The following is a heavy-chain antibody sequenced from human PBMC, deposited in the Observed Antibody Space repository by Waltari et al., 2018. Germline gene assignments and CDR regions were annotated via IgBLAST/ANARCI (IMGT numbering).Heavy chain of an antibody. CDR1: GYTFTDYY. D-gene: IGHD2-2*03. J-gene: IGHJ6*02. CDR2: VDPEDGET. CDR3: ATAVDIVVVPAWDYYYYGMDV. V-gene: IGHV1-69-2*01. Sequence: EVQLVQSGAEVKKPGATVKISCKVSGYTFTDYYLHWEPQAPGQGLAWMGLVDPEDGETIYAEKFQGRVTITADTSTDTAYMELSSLRSEDTAVYYCATAVDIVVVPAWDYYYYGMDVWGQGTTVTVSS.